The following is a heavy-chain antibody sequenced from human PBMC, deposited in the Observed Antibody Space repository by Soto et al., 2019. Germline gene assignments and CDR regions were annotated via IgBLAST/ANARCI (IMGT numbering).Heavy chain of an antibody. Sequence: QVQLVQSGAEVKKPGASVKVSCKASGYTFTSYGISWVRQAPGQGLEWMGWISAYNGNTNYAQKLQGRVTMTTDTPTSTACMERRSLRSDDTAVYYCARDSGYGDYEAFVDVWGQGTTVTVSS. D-gene: IGHD4-17*01. CDR1: GYTFTSYG. CDR3: ARDSGYGDYEAFVDV. V-gene: IGHV1-18*01. J-gene: IGHJ6*02. CDR2: ISAYNGNT.